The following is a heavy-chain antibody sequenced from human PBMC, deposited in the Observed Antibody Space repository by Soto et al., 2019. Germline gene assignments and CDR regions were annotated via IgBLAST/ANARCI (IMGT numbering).Heavy chain of an antibody. CDR1: GYSFTSYW. Sequence: GESLKISCKGSGYSFTSYWISWVRQMPGKGLEWMGRIDPSDSYTNDSPSFQGHVTISADKSISTAYLQWSSLKASDTAMYYCARQVGYDILTGYLSPDYWGQGTLVTVSS. V-gene: IGHV5-10-1*01. D-gene: IGHD3-9*01. J-gene: IGHJ4*02. CDR2: IDPSDSYT. CDR3: ARQVGYDILTGYLSPDY.